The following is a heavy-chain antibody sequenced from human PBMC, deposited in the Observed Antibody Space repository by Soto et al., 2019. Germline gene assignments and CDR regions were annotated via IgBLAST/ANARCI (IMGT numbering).Heavy chain of an antibody. CDR3: ARDLKDY. J-gene: IGHJ4*02. V-gene: IGHV4-4*02. Sequence: QVQLQESGPGLVKPAGTLSLTCAVSGGSISSTDWWTWVRQPPGKGLEWIGEIYHSGSTNYNPSLECRVTISVDKSKNQFSLKVSSVTAADTAVYYCARDLKDYWGQGILVTDSS. CDR2: IYHSGST. CDR1: GGSISSTDW.